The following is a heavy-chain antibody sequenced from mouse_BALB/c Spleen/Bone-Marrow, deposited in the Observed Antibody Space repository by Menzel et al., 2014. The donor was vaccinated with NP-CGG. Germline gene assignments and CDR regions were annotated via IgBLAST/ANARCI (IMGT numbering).Heavy chain of an antibody. CDR1: GFTFSSYG. CDR3: ARRGTTVQYYYPMDY. CDR2: ISSGSSYT. J-gene: IGHJ4*01. D-gene: IGHD1-1*01. Sequence: EVQRVESGGDLVKPGGSLKLSCAASGFTFSSYGMSWVRQTPDKRLEWVATISSGSSYTYYPDSVKGRFTISRDNANNTLYLQMSSLKSEDSAMYFCARRGTTVQYYYPMDYWGQGTSVTVSS. V-gene: IGHV5-6*01.